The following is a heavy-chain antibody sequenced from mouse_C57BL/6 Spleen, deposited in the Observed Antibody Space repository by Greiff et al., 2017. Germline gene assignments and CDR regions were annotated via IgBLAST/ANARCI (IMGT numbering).Heavy chain of an antibody. D-gene: IGHD2-1*01. V-gene: IGHV1-5*01. J-gene: IGHJ4*01. CDR1: GYTFTSYW. Sequence: VQLQQSGTVLARPGASVKMSCKTSGYTFTSYWMHWVKQRPGQGLEWIGAIYPGNSDTSYNQKFKGKAKLTAVTSASTAYMELSSLTNEDSAVYYCTIYYGNSYAMDYGGQGTSVTVSS. CDR3: TIYYGNSYAMDY. CDR2: IYPGNSDT.